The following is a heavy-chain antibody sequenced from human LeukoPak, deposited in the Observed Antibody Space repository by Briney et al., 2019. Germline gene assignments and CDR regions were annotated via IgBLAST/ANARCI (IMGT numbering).Heavy chain of an antibody. V-gene: IGHV3-11*01. J-gene: IGHJ5*02. CDR2: ISMSGSVI. Sequence: PGGPLRLSCAASGFKFRDYYMSWLRQAPGKGLEWISCISMSGSVIQYSDSVKGRFTTSRDNVKNSLHLQMDSLRVDDTAVYYCARGGWSRGWFDPWGQGTLVSVSS. CDR3: ARGGWSRGWFDP. D-gene: IGHD3-22*01. CDR1: GFKFRDYY.